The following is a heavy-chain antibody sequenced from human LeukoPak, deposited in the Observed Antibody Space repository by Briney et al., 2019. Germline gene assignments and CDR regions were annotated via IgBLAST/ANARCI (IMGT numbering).Heavy chain of an antibody. J-gene: IGHJ4*02. CDR1: GGSFSGYY. D-gene: IGHD2-8*01. Sequence: SETLSLTCAVYGGSFSGYYWSWIRQPPGKGLEWIGEINHSGSTNYNPSLKSRVTISVDTSKNQFSLKLSSVTAADTAVYYCARRPNGVFDYWGQGTLVTVSS. CDR2: INHSGST. V-gene: IGHV4-34*01. CDR3: ARRPNGVFDY.